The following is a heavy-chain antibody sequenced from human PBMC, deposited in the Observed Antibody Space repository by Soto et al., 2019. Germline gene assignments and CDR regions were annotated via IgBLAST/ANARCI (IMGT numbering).Heavy chain of an antibody. J-gene: IGHJ5*02. CDR2: ISGSGGST. V-gene: IGHV3-23*01. Sequence: EGSLRLSCAASGFTFSSYAMSCVRQAPGKGLEWVSAISGSGGSTYYADSVKGRFTISRDNSKNTLYLQMNSLRAEDTAVYYCAKDGGGVVLMVYAPGSWFDPWGQGTLVTVS. CDR3: AKDGGGVVLMVYAPGSWFDP. CDR1: GFTFSSYA. D-gene: IGHD2-8*01.